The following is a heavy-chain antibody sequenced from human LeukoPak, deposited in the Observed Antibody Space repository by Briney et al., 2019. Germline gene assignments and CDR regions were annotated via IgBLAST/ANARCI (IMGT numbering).Heavy chain of an antibody. V-gene: IGHV3-30*18. J-gene: IGHJ5*02. Sequence: GRSLRLSCAASGFTFSSYGMHWVRQAPGKGPEWVAVISYDGSNKYYADSVKGRFTISRDNSKNTLYLQMNSLRAEDTAVYYCAKGLLHDPSWFDPWGQGTLVTVSS. CDR1: GFTFSSYG. CDR3: AKGLLHDPSWFDP. CDR2: ISYDGSNK. D-gene: IGHD3-3*01.